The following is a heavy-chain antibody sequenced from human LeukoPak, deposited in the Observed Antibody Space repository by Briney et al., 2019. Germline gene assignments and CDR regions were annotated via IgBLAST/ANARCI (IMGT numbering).Heavy chain of an antibody. D-gene: IGHD3-3*01. CDR2: IKLDGSEK. J-gene: IGHJ4*02. Sequence: GGSLRLSCVASGFTFGKYWMSWVRQAPGKGLEWEANIKLDGSEKNYVDSVKGRFTISRDNTKNSLYLQMNSLRVEDAAVFYCARDQYDTWSRRGNFDSWGQGTLVIVSS. CDR3: ARDQYDTWSRRGNFDS. CDR1: GFTFGKYW. V-gene: IGHV3-7*03.